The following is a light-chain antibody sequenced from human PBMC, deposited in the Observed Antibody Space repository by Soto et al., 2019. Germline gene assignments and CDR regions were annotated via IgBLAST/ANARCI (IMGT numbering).Light chain of an antibody. V-gene: IGLV1-40*01. Sequence: QSVLTQPPSVSGAPGQRVTISCTGSSSNIGAGYDVHWYQQLPGTAPKLLIYGNSNRPSGVPDRFSGSKSGTSASLAITGLRAEDEADYYCQSYASSLSGWVFGGGTMLTVL. CDR3: QSYASSLSGWV. CDR2: GNS. CDR1: SSNIGAGYD. J-gene: IGLJ3*02.